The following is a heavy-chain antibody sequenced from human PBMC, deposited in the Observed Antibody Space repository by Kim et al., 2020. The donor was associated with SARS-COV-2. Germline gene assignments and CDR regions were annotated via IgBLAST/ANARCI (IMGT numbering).Heavy chain of an antibody. Sequence: GGSLRLSCVASGFSFSDFYMTWVRQAPGKGLEWVANIKEDGTKQNYLDSVKGRFTISRDNAKNSVYLQMNGLRVEDTAMYFCAKDCLYGDSDFDYWGQVT. V-gene: IGHV3-7*05. J-gene: IGHJ4*02. CDR1: GFSFSDFY. CDR2: IKEDGTKQ. D-gene: IGHD4-17*01. CDR3: AKDCLYGDSDFDY.